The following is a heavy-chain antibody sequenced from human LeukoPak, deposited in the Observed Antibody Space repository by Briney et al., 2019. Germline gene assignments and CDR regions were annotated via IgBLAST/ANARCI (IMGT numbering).Heavy chain of an antibody. CDR1: GYTFTSYY. CDR3: ARRTYSGSGTLGAFDI. CDR2: INPSGGST. J-gene: IGHJ3*02. D-gene: IGHD3-10*01. V-gene: IGHV1-46*01. Sequence: ASVKVSCKASGYTFTSYYMHWVRQAPGQGLEWMGIINPSGGSTSYAQKFQGRVTMTRDTSKKQFSLKLSSVTAADTAVYYCARRTYSGSGTLGAFDIWGQGTMVTVSS.